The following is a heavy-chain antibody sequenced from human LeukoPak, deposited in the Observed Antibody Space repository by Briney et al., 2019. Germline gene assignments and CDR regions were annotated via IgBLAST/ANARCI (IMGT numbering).Heavy chain of an antibody. CDR1: GYTFTSYD. D-gene: IGHD5-12*01. J-gene: IGHJ6*02. CDR2: MNPNSGNT. Sequence: EASVKVSCKASGYTFTSYDINWARQATGQGLEWIGWMNPNSGNTGYAQKFQGRVTMTRNTSISTAYMELSSLRSEDTAVYYCARGLYSGYDFRGMDVWGQGTTVTVSS. V-gene: IGHV1-8*01. CDR3: ARGLYSGYDFRGMDV.